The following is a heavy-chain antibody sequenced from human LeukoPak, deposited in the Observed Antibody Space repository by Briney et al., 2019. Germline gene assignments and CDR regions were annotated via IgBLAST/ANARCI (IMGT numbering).Heavy chain of an antibody. CDR3: AIHGGSGGYWVGEFDY. J-gene: IGHJ4*02. CDR2: IIPIFGTA. Sequence: SVKVSCKASGGTFSSYAISWVRQAPGQGLEWMGGIIPIFGTANYAQKFQGRVTITTDESTSTAYMELSSLRSEDTAVYYCAIHGGSGGYWVGEFDYWGQGTLVTVSS. V-gene: IGHV1-69*05. CDR1: GGTFSSYA. D-gene: IGHD1-26*01.